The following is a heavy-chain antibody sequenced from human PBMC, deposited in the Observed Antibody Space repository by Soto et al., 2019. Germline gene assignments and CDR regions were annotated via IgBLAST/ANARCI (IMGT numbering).Heavy chain of an antibody. V-gene: IGHV5-51*01. Sequence: EVQLVQSGAEVKKPGESLKISCKGSGYSFTSYWIGWVRQMPGKGLELMGIIYPGDSDTRYSPSFQGQVTISADKSIRTAYLQGRSLKASDTAMGYSARHENLDISYGSGSHIDYWGQGTLVTGSS. D-gene: IGHD3-10*01. CDR2: IYPGDSDT. J-gene: IGHJ4*02. CDR1: GYSFTSYW. CDR3: ARHENLDISYGSGSHIDY.